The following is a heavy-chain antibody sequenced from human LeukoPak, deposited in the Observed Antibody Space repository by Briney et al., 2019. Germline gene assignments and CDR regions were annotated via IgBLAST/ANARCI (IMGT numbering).Heavy chain of an antibody. J-gene: IGHJ4*02. D-gene: IGHD1-26*01. CDR2: ISWNSGSI. CDR1: GFTFDDYA. Sequence: GGSLRLSCAASGFTFDDYAMHWVRQAPGKGLEWVSGISWNSGSIGYADSVKGRFTISRDNAKNSLFLLMNSLRAEDTALYYCAKAVGYSGSREYYFDYWGQGTLVTVSS. V-gene: IGHV3-9*01. CDR3: AKAVGYSGSREYYFDY.